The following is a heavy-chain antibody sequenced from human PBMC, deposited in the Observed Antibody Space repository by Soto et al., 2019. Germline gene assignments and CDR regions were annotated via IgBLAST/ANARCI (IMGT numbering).Heavy chain of an antibody. J-gene: IGHJ6*02. CDR1: GFTVSSNY. Sequence: EVQLVESGGGLVQPGGSLRLSCAASGFTVSSNYMSWVRQAPGKGLEWVSVIYSGGSTYYADSVKGRFTISRDNSKTTLYLQMNILRAEDTAVYYCARAPYSSGWYFSYYYRMDVWGQGTTVTVSS. CDR2: IYSGGST. D-gene: IGHD6-19*01. V-gene: IGHV3-66*01. CDR3: ARAPYSSGWYFSYYYRMDV.